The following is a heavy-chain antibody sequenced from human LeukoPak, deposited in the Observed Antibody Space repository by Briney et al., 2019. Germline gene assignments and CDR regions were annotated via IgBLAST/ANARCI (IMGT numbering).Heavy chain of an antibody. CDR3: ARARSYSSSWYSPQKGYYYYMDV. D-gene: IGHD6-13*01. CDR1: GFTFSSYA. CDR2: ISGSGGST. V-gene: IGHV3-23*01. J-gene: IGHJ6*03. Sequence: LPGGSLRLSCAASGFTFSSYAMSWVRQAPGKGLEWVSAISGSGGSTYYADSVKGRFTISRDNAKNSLYLQMNSLRAEATAVYYCARARSYSSSWYSPQKGYYYYMDVWGKGTTVTVSS.